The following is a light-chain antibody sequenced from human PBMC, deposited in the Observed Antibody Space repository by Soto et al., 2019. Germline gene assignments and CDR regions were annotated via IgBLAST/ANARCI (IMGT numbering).Light chain of an antibody. V-gene: IGKV1-9*01. CDR3: QQLNSYQLT. J-gene: IGKJ3*01. Sequence: DIQLTQSPSFLSASVGDRVTITCRASQGISSYLAWYQQKPGKAPKLLIYAASTLQSGVPSRFRSSGSGREFALTISSLQPEDFATYYCQQLNSYQLTVGPGTKVDIK. CDR1: QGISSY. CDR2: AAS.